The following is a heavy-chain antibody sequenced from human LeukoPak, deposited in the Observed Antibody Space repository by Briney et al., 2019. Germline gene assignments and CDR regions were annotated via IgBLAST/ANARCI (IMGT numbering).Heavy chain of an antibody. Sequence: ASVKVSCKASGYTFSGSYMHWVRQAPGQGLEWMGWIHPRSGETNYAYKFRGRVTMTRDTSISTTYMDLGSLGSDDTAVYYCARDGEYGTGSYYRGCFDYWGQGTLVTVSS. V-gene: IGHV1-2*02. D-gene: IGHD3-10*01. CDR1: GYTFSGSY. J-gene: IGHJ4*02. CDR2: IHPRSGET. CDR3: ARDGEYGTGSYYRGCFDY.